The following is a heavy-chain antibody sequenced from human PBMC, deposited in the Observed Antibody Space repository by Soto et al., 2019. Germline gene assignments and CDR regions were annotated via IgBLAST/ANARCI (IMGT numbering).Heavy chain of an antibody. CDR2: ISFDGTKK. CDR1: GFTFGSYG. Sequence: PGGSLRLSCVASGFTFGSYGMHWVRQAPGKGLEWVAVISFDGTKKYYSDSVKGRFTISRDNLKNTLYLQMNNLRVEDAALYFCAREDDYGYRYINYGLDVWGQGTTVTVSS. D-gene: IGHD4-17*01. CDR3: AREDDYGYRYINYGLDV. J-gene: IGHJ6*02. V-gene: IGHV3-30*03.